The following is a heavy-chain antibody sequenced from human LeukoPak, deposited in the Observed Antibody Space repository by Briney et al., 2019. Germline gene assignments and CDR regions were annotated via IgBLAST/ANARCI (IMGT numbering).Heavy chain of an antibody. Sequence: GGSLRLSCAASGFTFSSYATSWVRQAPGKGPEWVSAISSSGGSTYYADSVKGRFTISRDNSRNTLYLQMNSLRAEDTAVYYCAKDVLARYSSIWYYFDYWGQGILVTVSS. D-gene: IGHD6-13*01. J-gene: IGHJ4*02. V-gene: IGHV3-23*01. CDR1: GFTFSSYA. CDR3: AKDVLARYSSIWYYFDY. CDR2: ISSSGGST.